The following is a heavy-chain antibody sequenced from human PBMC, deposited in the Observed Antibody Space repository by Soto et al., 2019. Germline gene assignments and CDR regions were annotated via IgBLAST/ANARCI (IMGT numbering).Heavy chain of an antibody. J-gene: IGHJ6*02. CDR2: ISAYSGNT. CDR1: GYTFTSYG. CDR3: ARDRKLMVYAIHYYYYYGMDV. V-gene: IGHV1-18*01. Sequence: ASVKVPCKASGYTFTSYGISWVRQAPGQGLEWMGWISAYSGNTNYAQKLQGRVTMTTDTSTSTAYMELRSLRSDDTAVYYCARDRKLMVYAIHYYYYYGMDVWGQGTTVTVSS. D-gene: IGHD2-8*01.